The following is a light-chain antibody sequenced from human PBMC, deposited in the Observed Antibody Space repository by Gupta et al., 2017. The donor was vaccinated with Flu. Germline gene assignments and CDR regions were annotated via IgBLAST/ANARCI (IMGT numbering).Light chain of an antibody. J-gene: IGKJ1*01. CDR3: QQYSNWPRT. Sequence: EIVMTQSPATLSVSPGGRATLSCRASHSLSSNLAWYQQKPGQTPRLLIYDASTRATGIPARFSGSGSGTEFTLTVSSLQSEDFAVYYCQQYSNWPRTFGQGTKVEIK. V-gene: IGKV3-15*01. CDR2: DAS. CDR1: HSLSSN.